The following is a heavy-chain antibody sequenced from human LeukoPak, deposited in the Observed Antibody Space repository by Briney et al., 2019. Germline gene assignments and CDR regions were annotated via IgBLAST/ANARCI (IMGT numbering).Heavy chain of an antibody. CDR2: INPSGGST. V-gene: IGHV1-46*01. CDR1: GYTFTSYY. D-gene: IGHD3-10*01. CDR3: ARDSGERGSGSYLIAH. J-gene: IGHJ4*02. Sequence: GASVKVSCKASGYTFTSYYMHWVRQAPGQGLEWMGIINPSGGSTSYAQKFQGRVTMTRDMSTSTVYMELSSLRSDDTAVYYCARDSGERGSGSYLIAHWGQGTLVTVSS.